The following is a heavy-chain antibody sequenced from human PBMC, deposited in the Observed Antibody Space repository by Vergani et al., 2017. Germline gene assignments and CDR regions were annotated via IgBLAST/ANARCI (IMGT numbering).Heavy chain of an antibody. CDR1: GFTLSSYW. V-gene: IGHV3-7*01. Sequence: EVQLVESGGGLVQPGGSPRVSCAASGFTLSSYWMSWVRQAPGKGLEWVANIKQDGSEKSYGDSVKGRFSVSRDNAKNSLYLQMSSLRADDTAVYYCASVDTRRGNNRWGQGTLVTVSS. CDR3: ASVDTRRGNNR. J-gene: IGHJ4*02. D-gene: IGHD5-18*01. CDR2: IKQDGSEK.